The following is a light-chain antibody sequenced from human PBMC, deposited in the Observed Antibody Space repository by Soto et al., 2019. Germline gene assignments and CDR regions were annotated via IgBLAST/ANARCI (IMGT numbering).Light chain of an antibody. J-gene: IGKJ5*01. V-gene: IGKV3-11*01. CDR2: DAS. Sequence: EIVMTQSPATLSVSPGERATLSCRASQSVSSKLVWYQRRPGQAPRLLIYDASHRKTGIPARFSGGGSGTEFTLTISSLEPEDFELYYCQQGIDWTPTFGQGTRLEIK. CDR3: QQGIDWTPT. CDR1: QSVSSK.